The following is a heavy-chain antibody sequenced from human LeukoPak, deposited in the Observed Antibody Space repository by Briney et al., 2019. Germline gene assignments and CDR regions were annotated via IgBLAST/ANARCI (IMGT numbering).Heavy chain of an antibody. Sequence: SLRLSCAASGFIFSSNAMHWVRQAPGKGLEWVAATSYDERNKYYGDSVRGRFAISRDNSKNTLYLRMNSLRVEDTALYYCARGWDNNDSSGYSAWGQGTLVTVSS. CDR3: ARGWDNNDSSGYSA. J-gene: IGHJ4*02. CDR1: GFIFSSNA. D-gene: IGHD3-22*01. CDR2: TSYDERNK. V-gene: IGHV3-30*09.